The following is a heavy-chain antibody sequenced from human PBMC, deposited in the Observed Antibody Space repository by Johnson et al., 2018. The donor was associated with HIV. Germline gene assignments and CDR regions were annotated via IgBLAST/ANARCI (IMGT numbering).Heavy chain of an antibody. V-gene: IGHV3-11*04. CDR3: ARDVHMERYFDSSGYPPPHAVDI. CDR1: EFILSDYY. Sequence: QVQLVESGGGLVKPGGSLRLSCAASEFILSDYYMSWVRQAPEKGLEWISYISGSGSTIYYADFVKGRFTISRDNSKNPLYLQMNSLRAEDTAVYFCARDVHMERYFDSSGYPPPHAVDIWGQGTMVTVSS. D-gene: IGHD3-22*01. J-gene: IGHJ3*02. CDR2: ISGSGSTI.